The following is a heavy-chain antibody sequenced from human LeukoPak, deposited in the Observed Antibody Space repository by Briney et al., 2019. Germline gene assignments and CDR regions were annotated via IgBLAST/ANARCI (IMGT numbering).Heavy chain of an antibody. CDR3: AREIRSGLDY. CDR1: GGSISSYY. D-gene: IGHD6-19*01. J-gene: IGHJ4*02. CDR2: IYYSGST. V-gene: IGHV4-59*01. Sequence: SETLSLTCTVSGGSISSYYWSWIRQPPGKGLEWIGYIYYSGSTNYNPSLKSRVTISVDTSKNQFSLKLSSVTAVDTAVYYCAREIRSGLDYWGQGTLVTVSS.